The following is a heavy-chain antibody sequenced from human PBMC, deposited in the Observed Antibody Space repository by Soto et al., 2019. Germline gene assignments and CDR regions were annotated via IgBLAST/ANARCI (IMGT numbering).Heavy chain of an antibody. V-gene: IGHV1-2*02. Sequence: QVHLVQSGAEVKKPGASVKVSCKASGSAFGAYYIYWLRQATGKGLEWLGSINPHAVGARYVQQFRDRLAISTDTPMETDCMQLRSLASDDTASYFCARARLRTPNGVDSFDVWGHGTSVTVS. CDR2: INPHAVGA. CDR3: ARARLRTPNGVDSFDV. J-gene: IGHJ3*01. D-gene: IGHD2-8*01. CDR1: GSAFGAYY.